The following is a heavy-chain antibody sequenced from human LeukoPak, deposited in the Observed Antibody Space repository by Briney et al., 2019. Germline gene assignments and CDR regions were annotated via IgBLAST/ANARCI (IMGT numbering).Heavy chain of an antibody. CDR3: ALQVIVGAAYFDY. D-gene: IGHD1-26*01. V-gene: IGHV4-39*07. CDR2: IYYSGST. Sequence: SETLSLTCTVSGGSISSSSYYWGWIRQPPGKGLEWIGSIYYSGSTFYNPSLKSRVTISVDTSKNQFSLKLSSVTAADTAVYYCALQVIVGAAYFDYWGQGTLVTVSS. CDR1: GGSISSSSYY. J-gene: IGHJ4*02.